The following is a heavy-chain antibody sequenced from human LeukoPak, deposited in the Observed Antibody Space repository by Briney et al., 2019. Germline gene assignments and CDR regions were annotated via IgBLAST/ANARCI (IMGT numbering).Heavy chain of an antibody. CDR3: ARAFASNSPMDV. D-gene: IGHD1-1*01. V-gene: IGHV3-21*01. CDR1: GFTFSTYN. CDR2: ISTSSSYI. J-gene: IGHJ6*02. Sequence: PGGSLRLSYAASGFTFSTYNINWVRQAPGKGLEWVTFISTSSSYIYYADSVKGRFTISRDNAKKSLYLQMNSLRAEDTAVYYCARAFASNSPMDVWGQGTTVTVSS.